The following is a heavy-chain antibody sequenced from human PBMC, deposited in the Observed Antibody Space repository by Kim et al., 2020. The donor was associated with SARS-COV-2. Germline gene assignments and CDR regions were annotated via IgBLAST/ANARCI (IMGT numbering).Heavy chain of an antibody. CDR2: ISGSGGST. CDR1: GFTFSSYA. CDR3: AKVGLRGVLYYYYGMDV. D-gene: IGHD4-17*01. V-gene: IGHV3-23*01. Sequence: GGSLRLSCAASGFTFSSYAMSWVRQAPGKGLEWVSAISGSGGSTYYADSVKGRFTISRDNSKNTLYLQMNSLRAEDTAVYYCAKVGLRGVLYYYYGMDVWGQGTTVTVSS. J-gene: IGHJ6*02.